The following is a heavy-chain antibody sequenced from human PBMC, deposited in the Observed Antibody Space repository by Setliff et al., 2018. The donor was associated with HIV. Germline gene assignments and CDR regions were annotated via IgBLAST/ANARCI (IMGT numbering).Heavy chain of an antibody. V-gene: IGHV1-46*01. D-gene: IGHD3-22*01. CDR1: GYAFTYYY. CDR3: ARARRDSYDRGRRSHYYIDV. J-gene: IGHJ6*03. Sequence: ASVKVSCKTSGYAFTYYYIHWVRQAPGQGLEWLGTLNPNGGSTTYAQKFQGRVTMTRDTSTSTVYMELRSLRSEDTAVYYCARARRDSYDRGRRSHYYIDVWGKGTTVTVSS. CDR2: LNPNGGST.